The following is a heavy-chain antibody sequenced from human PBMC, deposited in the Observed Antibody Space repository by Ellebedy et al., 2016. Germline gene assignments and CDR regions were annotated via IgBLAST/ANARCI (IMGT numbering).Heavy chain of an antibody. D-gene: IGHD3-10*01. CDR2: INPNSGGT. Sequence: ASVKVSCXASGYTFTGYYMHWVRQAPGQGLEWMGWINPNSGGTNYAQKFQGRVTMTRDTSISTAYMELSRLRSDDTAVYYCARPSANLLWFGELPKNNWFDPWGQGTLVTVSS. CDR3: ARPSANLLWFGELPKNNWFDP. J-gene: IGHJ5*02. CDR1: GYTFTGYY. V-gene: IGHV1-2*02.